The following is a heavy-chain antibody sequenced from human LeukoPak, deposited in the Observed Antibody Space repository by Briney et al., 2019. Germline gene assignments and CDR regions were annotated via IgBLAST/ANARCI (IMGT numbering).Heavy chain of an antibody. V-gene: IGHV1-2*04. CDR1: GYTFTGYY. Sequence: ASVKVSCKASGYTFTGYYMHWVRQAPGQGLEWMGWINPNSGGTNYAQKFQGWVTMTRDTSISTAYMELSRLRSDDTAVYYCARGLVGILTGYPKATNAFDIWGQGTMVTVSS. J-gene: IGHJ3*02. CDR2: INPNSGGT. CDR3: ARGLVGILTGYPKATNAFDI. D-gene: IGHD3-9*01.